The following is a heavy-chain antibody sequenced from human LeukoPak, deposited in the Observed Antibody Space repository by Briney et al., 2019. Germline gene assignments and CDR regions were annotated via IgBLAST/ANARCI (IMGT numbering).Heavy chain of an antibody. Sequence: GGSLRLSCAASGFTFSSYAMHWVRQAPGKGLEWVAVISYDGSNKYYADSVKGRFTISRDDSKNTLYLQMNSLRAEDTAVYYCARDRSSSLDYWGQGTLVTVSS. CDR3: ARDRSSSLDY. J-gene: IGHJ4*02. D-gene: IGHD6-13*01. CDR2: ISYDGSNK. V-gene: IGHV3-30*04. CDR1: GFTFSSYA.